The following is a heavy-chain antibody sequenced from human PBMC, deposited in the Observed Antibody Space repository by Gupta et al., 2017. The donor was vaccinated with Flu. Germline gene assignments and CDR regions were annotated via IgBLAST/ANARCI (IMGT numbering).Heavy chain of an antibody. J-gene: IGHJ6*02. Sequence: EVQLVESGGGLVQPGGSLRLSCAASGFTVSNNYMTWVRQAPGKGLEWVSVIYSGSFRTYYADSVKGRFTISRDNSMNTLYLQMNSLRAEDTAVYYCARGNLGYYYGMDVWGQGTTVTVSS. CDR3: ARGNLGYYYGMDV. CDR2: IYSGSFRT. V-gene: IGHV3-66*02. CDR1: GFTVSNNY.